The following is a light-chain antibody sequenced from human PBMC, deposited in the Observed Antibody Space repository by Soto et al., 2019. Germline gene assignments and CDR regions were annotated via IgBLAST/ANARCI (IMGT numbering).Light chain of an antibody. J-gene: IGKJ4*01. CDR2: AAS. CDR1: QGIDNY. Sequence: DIQMTQSPSSLSASIGDRVTTTCRASQGIDNYLAWYQQRPGKVPKLLIYAASTLQSGVPSRFSGSGSGTDFTLTISSLQPEDVATYYCQKYESVPLTFGGGTKVDIK. V-gene: IGKV1-27*01. CDR3: QKYESVPLT.